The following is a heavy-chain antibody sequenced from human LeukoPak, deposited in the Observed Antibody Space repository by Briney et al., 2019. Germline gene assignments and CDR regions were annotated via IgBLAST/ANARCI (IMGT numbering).Heavy chain of an antibody. CDR2: IIGSGGST. D-gene: IGHD5-18*01. CDR1: GFTFSSYA. V-gene: IGHV3-23*01. CDR3: AKDWDVDTAMVTVGWYFDL. Sequence: GSLRLSCAASGFTFSSYAMSWVRQAPGKGPEWVSAIIGSGGSTYYADSVKGRFTISRDNSKNTLYLQMNSLRAEDTAVYYCAKDWDVDTAMVTVGWYFDLWGRGTLVTVSS. J-gene: IGHJ2*01.